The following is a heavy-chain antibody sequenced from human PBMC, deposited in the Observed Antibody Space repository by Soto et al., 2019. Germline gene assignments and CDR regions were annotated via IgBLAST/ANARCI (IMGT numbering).Heavy chain of an antibody. Sequence: PSETLSLTCTVSGGSISSYYWSWIRQPPGKGLEWIGYIYYSGSTNYNPSLKSRVTISVDTSKNQFSLKLGSVTAADTAVYYCARRYGASFEYWGQGTLVTVSS. V-gene: IGHV4-59*01. CDR3: ARRYGASFEY. CDR1: GGSISSYY. D-gene: IGHD4-17*01. CDR2: IYYSGST. J-gene: IGHJ4*02.